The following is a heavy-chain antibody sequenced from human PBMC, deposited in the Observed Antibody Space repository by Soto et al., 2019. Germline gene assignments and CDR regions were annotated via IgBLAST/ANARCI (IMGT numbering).Heavy chain of an antibody. CDR1: GFTFSSYE. CDR2: ISSSGSTI. Sequence: GGSLRLSCAASGFTFSSYEMNWVRQAPGKGLEWVSYISSSGSTIYYADSVKGRFTISRDNAKNSLYLQMNSLRAEDTAVYYCARTVSKNWFDPWGQEPWSPSPQ. V-gene: IGHV3-48*03. CDR3: ARTVSKNWFDP. J-gene: IGHJ5*02.